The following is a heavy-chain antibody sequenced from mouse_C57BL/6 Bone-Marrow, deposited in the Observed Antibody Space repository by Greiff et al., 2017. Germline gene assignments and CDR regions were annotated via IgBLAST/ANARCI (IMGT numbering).Heavy chain of an antibody. Sequence: VQLQQSGAELVRPGTSVKMSCKASGYTFTNYWIGWAKQRPGHGLEWIGDIYPGGGYTNYNEKFKGKATLTADKSSSTAYMQFSSLPSEDSAIYYCARGVPYYAMDYWGQGTSVTVSS. V-gene: IGHV1-63*01. J-gene: IGHJ4*01. CDR1: GYTFTNYW. CDR2: IYPGGGYT. CDR3: ARGVPYYAMDY.